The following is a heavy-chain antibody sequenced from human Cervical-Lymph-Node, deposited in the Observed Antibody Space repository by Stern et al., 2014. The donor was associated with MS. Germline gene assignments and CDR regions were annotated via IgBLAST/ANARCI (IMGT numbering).Heavy chain of an antibody. J-gene: IGHJ4*02. V-gene: IGHV5-51*03. D-gene: IGHD3-3*01. CDR1: GYTSTMYW. Sequence: EMQLVESGAEVKKPGESLKISCKGSGYTSTMYWIAWVRQMPGKGLEWMGIIYPVDSDTRYSPSFQGQVTISADKSITTAYLQWNSLKASDTAMYYCASGDYAFWSDYLSVSDYWGQGTLVTVSS. CDR3: ASGDYAFWSDYLSVSDY. CDR2: IYPVDSDT.